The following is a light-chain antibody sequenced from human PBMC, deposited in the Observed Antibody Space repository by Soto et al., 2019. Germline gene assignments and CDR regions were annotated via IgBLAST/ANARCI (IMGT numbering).Light chain of an antibody. CDR3: CSYAGSNTVV. CDR1: RSDVGGYNL. CDR2: DDI. Sequence: QSGLTQTASVSGSPGQSITMSCTGTRSDVGGYNLVSWYQQHPGKAPRLLIHDDIKRPSGVSDRFSGSKSGNTASLTISGLQAKDEADYYCCSYAGSNTVVFGGGTKLTVL. V-gene: IGLV2-23*01. J-gene: IGLJ2*01.